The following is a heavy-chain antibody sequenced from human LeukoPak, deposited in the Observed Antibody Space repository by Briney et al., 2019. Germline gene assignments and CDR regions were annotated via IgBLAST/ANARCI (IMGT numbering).Heavy chain of an antibody. Sequence: GESLKISCQASGYRFTTDWIGWVRQVPGKGLEWMGMIYPGDSDTRYSPSFQGQVTISADTSINTAFLQWSSLKASDTAMYFCARHHEPPTYYTDYWGQGTLVTVSS. V-gene: IGHV5-51*01. CDR2: IYPGDSDT. CDR3: ARHHEPPTYYTDY. CDR1: GYRFTTDW. J-gene: IGHJ4*02.